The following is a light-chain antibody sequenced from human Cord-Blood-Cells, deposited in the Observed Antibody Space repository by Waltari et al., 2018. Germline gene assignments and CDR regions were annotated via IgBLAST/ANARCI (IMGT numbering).Light chain of an antibody. V-gene: IGKV1-5*03. CDR2: KAS. Sequence: IQMTQSPSTLSASAGYRLTITCPASQSISSWLAWYQQKPGKAPKLLIYKASSLESGVPSRFSGSGSGTEFTLTISSLQPDDFATYYCQQLYTFGQGTKLEIK. J-gene: IGKJ2*01. CDR3: QQLYT. CDR1: QSISSW.